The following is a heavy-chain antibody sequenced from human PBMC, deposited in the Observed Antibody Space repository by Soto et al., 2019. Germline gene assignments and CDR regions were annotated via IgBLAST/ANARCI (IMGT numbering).Heavy chain of an antibody. V-gene: IGHV4-61*01. D-gene: IGHD6-25*01. CDR1: GGSVSSGSYY. CDR2: VYYSGST. CDR3: ARDGREGYSSGWIYWFDP. Sequence: PSETLSLTCTVSGGSVSSGSYYWSWIRQPPGKGLEWIGYVYYSGSTNYNPSLKSRVTISVDTSKNQFSLKLSSVTAADTAVYYCARDGREGYSSGWIYWFDPWGQGTLVTVSS. J-gene: IGHJ5*02.